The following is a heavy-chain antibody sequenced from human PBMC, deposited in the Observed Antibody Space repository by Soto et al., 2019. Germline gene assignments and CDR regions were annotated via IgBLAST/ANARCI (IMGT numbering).Heavy chain of an antibody. J-gene: IGHJ4*02. CDR2: IYYSGST. Sequence: QVQLQESGPGLVKPSETLSLTCTVSGGSISSYYWSWIRQPPGKGLEWIGYIYYSGSTNYNPSLKSRVTRSVDTSENQFSLKLSSVTAADTAVYYCARGSGYCSSTSCFVFDYWGQGTLVTVSS. CDR1: GGSISSYY. CDR3: ARGSGYCSSTSCFVFDY. V-gene: IGHV4-59*01. D-gene: IGHD2-2*01.